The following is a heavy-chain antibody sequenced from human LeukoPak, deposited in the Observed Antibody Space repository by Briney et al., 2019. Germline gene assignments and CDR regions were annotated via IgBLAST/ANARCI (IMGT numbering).Heavy chain of an antibody. J-gene: IGHJ4*02. D-gene: IGHD3-3*01. CDR3: GRHSGDAFFDDY. V-gene: IGHV4-59*01. Sequence: PSETLSLTCTVSGGSISSYYWSWIRQPPGKGLEWIGYIYYSGSTNYNPSLKSRVTISVDTSKNQFPLKLSSVTVADTAVYYCGRHSGDAFFDDYWGQGTLVTVSS. CDR2: IYYSGST. CDR1: GGSISSYY.